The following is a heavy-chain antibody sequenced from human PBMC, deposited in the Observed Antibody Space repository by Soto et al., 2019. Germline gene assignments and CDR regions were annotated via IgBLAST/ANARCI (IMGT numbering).Heavy chain of an antibody. CDR2: IRSKANSYAT. D-gene: IGHD2-15*01. J-gene: IGHJ3*02. CDR1: GFTFSGSA. CDR3: TRRRPGVVVAATVSLDAFDI. V-gene: IGHV3-73*01. Sequence: EVQLVESGGGLVQPGGSLKLSCAASGFTFSGSAMHWVRQASGKGLEWVGRIRSKANSYATAYAASVKGRFTISRDDSKNTAYLQMNRLKTEDTAVYYCTRRRPGVVVAATVSLDAFDIWGQGTMVTVSS.